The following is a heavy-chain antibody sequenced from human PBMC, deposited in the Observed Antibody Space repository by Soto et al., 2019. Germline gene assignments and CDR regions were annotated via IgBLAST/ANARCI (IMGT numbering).Heavy chain of an antibody. CDR2: IYSGGST. D-gene: IGHD4-17*01. J-gene: IGHJ3*02. CDR1: EFTVSSNY. V-gene: IGHV3-53*04. CDR3: ARLGHTVTTYYGAFDI. Sequence: GGSLRLSCAASEFTVSSNYMTWVRQAPGKGLEWVSVIYSGGSTYYADSVKGRFTISRHNSKNTLYLQMNSLRAEDTAVYYCARLGHTVTTYYGAFDIWGQGTMVTVSS.